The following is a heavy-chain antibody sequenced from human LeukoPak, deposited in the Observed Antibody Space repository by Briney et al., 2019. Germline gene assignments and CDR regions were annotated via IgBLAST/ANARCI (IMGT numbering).Heavy chain of an antibody. V-gene: IGHV3-64D*09. Sequence: GGSLRLSCSASGFTFSSDAMHWVRQAPGKGLEYVSGISNNADRTYYADSVRGRFTISRDNSKNTLYLQMSSLRPEDTAVYYCVKGLVLADDYFDPWGQGTLVTVSS. CDR2: ISNNADRT. D-gene: IGHD3-16*01. CDR1: GFTFSSDA. J-gene: IGHJ5*02. CDR3: VKGLVLADDYFDP.